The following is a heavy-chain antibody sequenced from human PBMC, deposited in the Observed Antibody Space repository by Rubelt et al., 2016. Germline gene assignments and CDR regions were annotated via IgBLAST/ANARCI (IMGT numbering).Heavy chain of an antibody. Sequence: QVQLVESGGGVVQPGRSLRLSCAASGFTFSDYAMHWVRQAPGKGLEWLAVIWYDGSNKYYADSVKGRFTIPRDNSKHTLHLQMNSLRAEDTAVYYCARVRRDGYKSHGSDYWGQGTLVTVSS. D-gene: IGHD5-24*01. V-gene: IGHV3-33*01. J-gene: IGHJ4*02. CDR3: ARVRRDGYKSHGSDY. CDR2: IWYDGSNK. CDR1: GFTFSDYA.